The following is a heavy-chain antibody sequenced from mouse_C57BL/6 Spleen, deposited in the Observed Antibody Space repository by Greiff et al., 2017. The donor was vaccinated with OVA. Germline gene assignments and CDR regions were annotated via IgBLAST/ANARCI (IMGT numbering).Heavy chain of an antibody. D-gene: IGHD4-1*01. J-gene: IGHJ2*01. Sequence: EVKLVEPGGGLVKPGGSLKLSCAASGFTFSDYGMHWVRQAPEKGLEWVAYISSGSSTIYYADTVKGRFTISRDNAKNTLFLQMTSLRSEDTAMYYCARGITGPFDYWGQGTTLTVSS. CDR2: ISSGSSTI. CDR1: GFTFSDYG. V-gene: IGHV5-17*01. CDR3: ARGITGPFDY.